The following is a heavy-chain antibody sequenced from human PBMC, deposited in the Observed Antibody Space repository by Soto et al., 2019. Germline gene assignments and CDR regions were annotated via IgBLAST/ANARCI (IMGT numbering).Heavy chain of an antibody. CDR3: AREIAAAGTAYFQH. Sequence: QVQLVQSGAEVKKPGSSVKVSCKASGGTFSSYAISWVRQAPGQGLEWMGGIIPIFGTANYAQKFQGRVTITADDSTSTADMELSSLRAEDTAGYYCAREIAAAGTAYFQHWGQGTLVTVSS. CDR1: GGTFSSYA. D-gene: IGHD6-13*01. CDR2: IIPIFGTA. V-gene: IGHV1-69*12. J-gene: IGHJ1*01.